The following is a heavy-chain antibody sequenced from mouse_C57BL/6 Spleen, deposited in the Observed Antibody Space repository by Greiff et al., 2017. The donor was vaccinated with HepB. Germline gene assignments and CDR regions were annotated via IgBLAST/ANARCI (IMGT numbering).Heavy chain of an antibody. CDR2: ISGGGGNT. CDR1: GFTFSSYT. V-gene: IGHV5-9*01. J-gene: IGHJ2*01. CDR3: ARDGNYLDY. Sequence: EVQVVESGGGLVKPGGSLKLSCAASGFTFSSYTMSWVRQTPEKRLEWVATISGGGGNTYYPDSVKGRFTISRDNAKNTLYLQMSSLRSEDTALYYCARDGNYLDYWGQGTTLTVSS. D-gene: IGHD2-1*01.